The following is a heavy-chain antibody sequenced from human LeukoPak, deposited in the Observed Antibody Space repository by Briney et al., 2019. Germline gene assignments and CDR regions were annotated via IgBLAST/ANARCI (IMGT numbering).Heavy chain of an antibody. J-gene: IGHJ4*02. CDR1: GGSFSGYY. CDR2: INHSRST. CDR3: ASYTAGGGGLDY. D-gene: IGHD5-18*01. V-gene: IGHV4-34*01. Sequence: TSETLSLTCAVYGGSFSGYYWSWIRQPPGKGLEWIGEINHSRSTNYNPSLKSRVTISVDTSKNQFSLKLSSVTAADTAVYYCASYTAGGGGLDYWGQGTLVTVSS.